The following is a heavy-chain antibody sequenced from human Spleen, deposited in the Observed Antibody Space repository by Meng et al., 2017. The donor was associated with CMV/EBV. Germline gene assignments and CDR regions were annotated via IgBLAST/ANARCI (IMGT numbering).Heavy chain of an antibody. D-gene: IGHD3-10*01. CDR1: GYSFIGNY. CDR3: ARAVPGRGMDV. CDR2: INPKSGGT. V-gene: IGHV1-2*02. Sequence: ASVKVSCKASGYSFIGNYIHWVRLAPGQGLEWMEWINPKSGGTDYAQKFQGRVTMTRDTPITTAYMELSSLRSDDTAMYYCARAVPGRGMDVWGQGTTVTVSS. J-gene: IGHJ6*02.